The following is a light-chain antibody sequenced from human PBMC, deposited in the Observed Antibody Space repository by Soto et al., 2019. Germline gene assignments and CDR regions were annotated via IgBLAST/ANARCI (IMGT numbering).Light chain of an antibody. Sequence: QSVLTQPPSMSGAPGQRVTISCTGTSANIGAGYDVHWYQQLPGMAPKLLIYGNNKPPSGVRDRFSGSKSGTSASLAITGLQAEDEADYYCQSYDRTLSGLYVLGTGTKLTVL. CDR3: QSYDRTLSGLYV. CDR1: SANIGAGYD. V-gene: IGLV1-40*01. CDR2: GNN. J-gene: IGLJ1*01.